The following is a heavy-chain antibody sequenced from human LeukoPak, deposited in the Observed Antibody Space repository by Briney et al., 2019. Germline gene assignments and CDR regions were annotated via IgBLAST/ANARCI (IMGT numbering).Heavy chain of an antibody. Sequence: GGSLRLSCAASGFAFSYALMSWVRQTPGKGLEWVGRLTSKTDGGTTDYAAPVKGRFTISRDDSKNTLYLQMNNLKTEDTAVYYCTTDRYYDTAYTTWGQGTLVTVSS. CDR2: LTSKTDGGTT. CDR3: TTDRYYDTAYTT. D-gene: IGHD3-22*01. CDR1: GFAFSYAL. J-gene: IGHJ4*02. V-gene: IGHV3-15*01.